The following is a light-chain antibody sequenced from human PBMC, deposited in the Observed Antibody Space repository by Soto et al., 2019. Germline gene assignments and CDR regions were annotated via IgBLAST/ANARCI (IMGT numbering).Light chain of an antibody. CDR2: KAS. CDR1: QNVNHC. Sequence: DIQMTQSPSTLPASGGDRVTITCRASQNVNHCLAWYQQKPGKGPSLLIYKASNLESGVSSRFSGNGSGTEFTLSISSLQPDDIGTYYCQQNNRYPWTFGQGTKVEIK. J-gene: IGKJ1*01. CDR3: QQNNRYPWT. V-gene: IGKV1-5*03.